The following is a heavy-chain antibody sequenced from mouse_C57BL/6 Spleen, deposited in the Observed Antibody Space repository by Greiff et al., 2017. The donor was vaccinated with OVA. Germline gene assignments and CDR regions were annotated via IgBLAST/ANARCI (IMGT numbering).Heavy chain of an antibody. V-gene: IGHV5-16*01. CDR1: GFTFSDYY. D-gene: IGHD2-5*01. Sequence: EVMLVESEGGLVQPGSSMKLSCTASGFTFSDYYMAWVRQVPDKGLEWVANINYDGSSTYYLDSLKSRFIISRDNATNILYLQMSSLKSEDTATYYCARGLAYYSNSWFAYWGQGTLVTVSA. CDR2: INYDGSST. CDR3: ARGLAYYSNSWFAY. J-gene: IGHJ3*01.